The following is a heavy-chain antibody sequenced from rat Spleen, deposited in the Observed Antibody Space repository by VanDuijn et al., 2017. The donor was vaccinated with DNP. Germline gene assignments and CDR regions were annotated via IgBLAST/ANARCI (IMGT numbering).Heavy chain of an antibody. CDR2: ISPSGGNT. V-gene: IGHV5S11*01. CDR3: AKAGGYSPWYFDY. Sequence: EVQLVESGGGLVQPGRSLKISCVASEFTFRRSDVAWVRQAPTRGLEWVASISPSGGNTYYRDSVKGRFTISRDNAKSTLYLQMDSLRSEETATYYCAKAGGYSPWYFDYWGQGVMVTVSS. D-gene: IGHD1-11*01. CDR1: EFTFRRSD. J-gene: IGHJ2*01.